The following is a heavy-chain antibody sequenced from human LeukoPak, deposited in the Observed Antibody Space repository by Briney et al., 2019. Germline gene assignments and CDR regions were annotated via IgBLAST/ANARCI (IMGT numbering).Heavy chain of an antibody. CDR1: GGSISSGDYY. CDR3: ARYYDSSQGIDY. CDR2: IYYSRST. J-gene: IGHJ4*02. D-gene: IGHD3-22*01. Sequence: SETLSLTCTVSGGSISSGDYYWSWIRQPPGKGLEWIGYIYYSRSTYYNPSLKSRVTISVDTSKNQFSLKLSSVTAADTAVYYCARYYDSSQGIDYWGQGTLVTVSS. V-gene: IGHV4-30-4*01.